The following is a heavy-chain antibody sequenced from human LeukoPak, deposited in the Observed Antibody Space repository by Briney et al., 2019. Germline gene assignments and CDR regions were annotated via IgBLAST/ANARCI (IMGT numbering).Heavy chain of an antibody. CDR1: GGTFSSYA. D-gene: IGHD2-21*02. Sequence: SVKVSCKASGGTFSSYAISWVRQAPGQGLEWMGGIIPIFGTANYAQKFQGRVTITADESTSTAYMELSSLRSEDTAVYYCARESCGGDCYFYYYYGMDVWGQGTTVTVSS. V-gene: IGHV1-69*13. J-gene: IGHJ6*02. CDR3: ARESCGGDCYFYYYYGMDV. CDR2: IIPIFGTA.